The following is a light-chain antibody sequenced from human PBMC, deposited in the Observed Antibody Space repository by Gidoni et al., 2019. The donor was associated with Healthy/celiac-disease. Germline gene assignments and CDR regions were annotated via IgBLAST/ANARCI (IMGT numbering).Light chain of an antibody. CDR2: GAS. V-gene: IGKV3-15*01. Sequence: EIVMTQSPATLSVSPGERATLSCRASQSVSSNLAWYQQKPGQAPRLLIYGASTRATGIPARCSGRGSGTEFTLTISSLQSEDFAVYYCQQYNNWPGTFGQGTKVEIK. J-gene: IGKJ1*01. CDR1: QSVSSN. CDR3: QQYNNWPGT.